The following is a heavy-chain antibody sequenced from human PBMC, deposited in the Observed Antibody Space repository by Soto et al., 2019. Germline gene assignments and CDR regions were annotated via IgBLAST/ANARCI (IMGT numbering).Heavy chain of an antibody. CDR3: ARGPPYYDFWSGYFVSDYYYYYYMDV. J-gene: IGHJ6*03. Sequence: GPSVKVSCKASGYTFTSYDINWVRQATGQGLEWMEWMNPNSGNTGYAQKFQGRVTMTRNTSISTAYMELSSLRSEDTAVYYCARGPPYYDFWSGYFVSDYYYYYYMDVWGKGTTVTVS. D-gene: IGHD3-3*01. V-gene: IGHV1-8*01. CDR1: GYTFTSYD. CDR2: MNPNSGNT.